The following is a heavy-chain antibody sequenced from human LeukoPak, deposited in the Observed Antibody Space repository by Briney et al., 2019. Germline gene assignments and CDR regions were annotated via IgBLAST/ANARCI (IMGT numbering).Heavy chain of an antibody. J-gene: IGHJ4*02. V-gene: IGHV4-34*01. Sequence: SETLSLTCAVYGGSFSGYYWSWIRQPRGKGLERIGEINQSRSTNYNPSLKSRVTISVDTSKNQFSLKLSSVTAADTAVYYCARAFLYYYGSGSYYQTPLDYWGQGTLVTVSS. D-gene: IGHD3-10*01. CDR2: INQSRST. CDR1: GGSFSGYY. CDR3: ARAFLYYYGSGSYYQTPLDY.